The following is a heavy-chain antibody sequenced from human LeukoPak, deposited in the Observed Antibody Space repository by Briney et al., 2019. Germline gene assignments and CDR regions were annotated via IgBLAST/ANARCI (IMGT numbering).Heavy chain of an antibody. CDR2: ISYDGSNK. CDR1: GFTFSGYA. V-gene: IGHV3-30-3*01. J-gene: IGHJ4*02. CDR3: ARDPRQLYYFDY. Sequence: GRSLRLSCAASGFTFSGYAMHWVRQAPGKGLEWVAVISYDGSNKYYADSVKGRFTISRDNSKNTLYLQMNSLRAEDTAVYYCARDPRQLYYFDYWGQGTLVTVSS. D-gene: IGHD6-6*01.